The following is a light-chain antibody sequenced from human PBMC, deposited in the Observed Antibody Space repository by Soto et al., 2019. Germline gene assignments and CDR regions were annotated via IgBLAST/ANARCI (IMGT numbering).Light chain of an antibody. CDR2: AAV. J-gene: IGKJ1*01. CDR3: QQTYSSPQWT. V-gene: IGKV1-39*01. CDR1: QSISSY. Sequence: DIQMTQSPFSLSASVGDRVTITCRASQSISSYLNWYQQKPGKPPKLLIYAAVSLQSGIPSRFSAYGSGTAFTLTISSLQPEDFATYYCQQTYSSPQWTFGQGTKVEIK.